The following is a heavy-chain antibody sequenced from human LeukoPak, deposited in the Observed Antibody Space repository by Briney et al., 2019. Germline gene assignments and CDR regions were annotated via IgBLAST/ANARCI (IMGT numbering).Heavy chain of an antibody. CDR2: IHGSASYN. Sequence: GGSLRLSCAASGFIFSNYYLNWVRQAPGKGLEWVSCIHGSASYNYYADSVKGRFIISRDSAKNSLYLEMSSLRVEDTAVYYCVRAFGGYDSQRFYYNMDVWGKGTTVTVSS. CDR1: GFIFSNYY. CDR3: VRAFGGYDSQRFYYNMDV. J-gene: IGHJ6*03. D-gene: IGHD5-12*01. V-gene: IGHV3-21*06.